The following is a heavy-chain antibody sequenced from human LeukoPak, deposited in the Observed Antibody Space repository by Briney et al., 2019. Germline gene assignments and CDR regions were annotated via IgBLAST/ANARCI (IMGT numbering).Heavy chain of an antibody. CDR2: IYHSGST. D-gene: IGHD3-10*01. CDR1: GGSISSSNW. CDR3: ARERGVKRWFDP. J-gene: IGHJ5*02. Sequence: KPSETLSLTCTVSGGSISSSNWWSWVRQPPGKGLEWIGEIYHSGSTNYNPSLKSRVTISVDKSKNQFSLKLSSVTAADTAVYYCARERGVKRWFDPWGQGTLVTVSS. V-gene: IGHV4-4*02.